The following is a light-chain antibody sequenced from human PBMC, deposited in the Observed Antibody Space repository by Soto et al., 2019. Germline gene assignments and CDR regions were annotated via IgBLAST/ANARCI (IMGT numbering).Light chain of an antibody. CDR1: SGSIANNY. Sequence: NFMLTQPHSVSESPGKTVTISCTGSSGSIANNYVQWYQQRPGSAPTTVIYKDNQRPSGVPDRFSGSVDRSSKSASLTISGLRTEDEADYYCQSYDNTNQVFGGGTKVTVL. J-gene: IGLJ3*02. CDR3: QSYDNTNQV. V-gene: IGLV6-57*02. CDR2: KDN.